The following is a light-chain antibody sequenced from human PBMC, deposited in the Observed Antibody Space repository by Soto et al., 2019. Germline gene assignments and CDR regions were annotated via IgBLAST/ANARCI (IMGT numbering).Light chain of an antibody. CDR1: HFVSSW. J-gene: IGKJ1*01. V-gene: IGKV1-5*03. CDR3: QQYDSFPPT. Sequence: DIQMTQSPSTLSASVGDRVTITCRASHFVSSWLAWYQQKPGKAPKLLIFEASTLESGVPSRFSGSASGTAFTITISSLQPDDFATYFCQQYDSFPPTFGPGPKVDIK. CDR2: EAS.